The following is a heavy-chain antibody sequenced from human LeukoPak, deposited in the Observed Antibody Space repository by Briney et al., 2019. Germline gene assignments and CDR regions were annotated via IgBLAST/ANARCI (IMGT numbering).Heavy chain of an antibody. D-gene: IGHD2-2*01. CDR2: IYYSGST. CDR1: GGSISSYY. CDR3: ARDPGYCSSTSCYNWFDP. V-gene: IGHV4-59*01. J-gene: IGHJ5*02. Sequence: SSETLSLTCTVSGGSISSYYWSWIRQPPGKGLEWIGYIYYSGSTNYNPSLKSRVTISVDTSKNQFSLKLSSVTAADTAVYYCARDPGYCSSTSCYNWFDPWGQGTLVTVSS.